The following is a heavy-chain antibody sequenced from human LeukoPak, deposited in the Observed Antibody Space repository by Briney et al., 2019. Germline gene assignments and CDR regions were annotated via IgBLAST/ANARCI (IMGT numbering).Heavy chain of an antibody. J-gene: IGHJ4*02. CDR1: GFTFSSYA. Sequence: GGSLRLSCAASGFTFSSYAMHWVRQAPGKGLEWVAVISYDGSNKYYADSVKGRFTISRDNSKNTLYLQMNSLRAEDTAVYYCARASSMVRGVIIYYFDYWGQGTLVTVSS. D-gene: IGHD3-10*01. V-gene: IGHV3-30-3*01. CDR2: ISYDGSNK. CDR3: ARASSMVRGVIIYYFDY.